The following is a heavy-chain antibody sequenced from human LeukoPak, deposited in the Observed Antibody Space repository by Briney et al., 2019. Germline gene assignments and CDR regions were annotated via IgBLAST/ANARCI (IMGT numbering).Heavy chain of an antibody. CDR2: ISSSSSYI. D-gene: IGHD3-22*01. CDR3: ARGGHDYYDSSGYLYACPI. CDR1: GFTFSSYS. J-gene: IGHJ3*02. Sequence: GGSLRLSCAASGFTFSSYSMNWVRQAPGKGLEWVSSISSSSSYIYYADLLKGRFTISRDNAKNSLYLQMNSLRAEDTAVYYCARGGHDYYDSSGYLYACPIWGQGTMVTVSS. V-gene: IGHV3-21*06.